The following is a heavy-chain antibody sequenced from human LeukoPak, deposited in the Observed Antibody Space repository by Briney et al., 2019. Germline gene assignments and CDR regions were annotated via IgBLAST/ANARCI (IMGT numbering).Heavy chain of an antibody. D-gene: IGHD3-10*01. Sequence: PGALVKVSCKASGYTFTSYDINWVRQATGQGLEWMGWMNPNSGNTGYAQKFQGRVTITRNTSISTAYMELSSLRSEDTAVYYCARELLWFGESNFDYWGQGTLVTVSS. CDR3: ARELLWFGESNFDY. V-gene: IGHV1-8*03. CDR2: MNPNSGNT. J-gene: IGHJ4*02. CDR1: GYTFTSYD.